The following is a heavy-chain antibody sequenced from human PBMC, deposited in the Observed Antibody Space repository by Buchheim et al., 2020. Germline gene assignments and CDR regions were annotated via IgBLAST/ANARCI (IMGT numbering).Heavy chain of an antibody. CDR1: GDPISSGSYY. V-gene: IGHV4-61*02. Sequence: QVQLQESGPGLVKPSETLSLPCIVSGDPISSGSYYWNWIRQPAGKGLEWIGRISGSGITSYNPSLKSRVTMSVDTSKDQISLSLGSVTAADTAVYYCARARLSEMAQKHYFDYWGQGT. CDR3: ARARLSEMAQKHYFDY. CDR2: ISGSGIT. J-gene: IGHJ4*02. D-gene: IGHD5-24*01.